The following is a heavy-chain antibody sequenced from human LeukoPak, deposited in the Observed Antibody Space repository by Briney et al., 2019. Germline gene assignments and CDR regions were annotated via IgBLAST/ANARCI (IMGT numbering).Heavy chain of an antibody. D-gene: IGHD4-17*01. Sequence: GGSLRLSCAASGFTVSSNYMSWVRQAPGKGLEWVSVIYSGGSTYYADSVKGRFTISRDNSKNTLYLQMNSLRAEDTAVYYCVRGRDYGDYYFDYWGQGTLVTVSS. V-gene: IGHV3-53*01. CDR3: VRGRDYGDYYFDY. CDR2: IYSGGST. J-gene: IGHJ4*02. CDR1: GFTVSSNY.